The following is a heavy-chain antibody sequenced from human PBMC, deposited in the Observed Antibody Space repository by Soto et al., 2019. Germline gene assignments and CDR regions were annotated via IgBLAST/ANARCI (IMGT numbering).Heavy chain of an antibody. CDR2: ITPIFGAA. CDR3: ARGWSYDILTAYSY. CDR1: GGTFSNYA. J-gene: IGHJ4*02. D-gene: IGHD3-9*01. Sequence: SVKVSCKASGGTFSNYAISWVRQAPGQGLEWMGGITPIFGAANYAQEFQGRVTITADESTNTVYMELSSLRSEDTALYYCARGWSYDILTAYSYWGQGTLVTVSA. V-gene: IGHV1-69*13.